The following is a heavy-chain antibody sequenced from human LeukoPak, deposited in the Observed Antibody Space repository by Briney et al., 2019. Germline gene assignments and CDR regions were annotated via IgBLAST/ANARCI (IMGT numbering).Heavy chain of an antibody. Sequence: LSLTCTVSGGSISSYYWSWIRQPPGKGLEWVSYISSSGSTIYYADSVKGRFTISRDNAKNSLYLQMNSLRAEDTAVYYCARPKDIVVVPAAMAFDYWGQGTLVTVSS. CDR2: ISSSGSTI. V-gene: IGHV3-11*04. D-gene: IGHD2-2*01. CDR1: GGSISSYY. J-gene: IGHJ4*02. CDR3: ARPKDIVVVPAAMAFDY.